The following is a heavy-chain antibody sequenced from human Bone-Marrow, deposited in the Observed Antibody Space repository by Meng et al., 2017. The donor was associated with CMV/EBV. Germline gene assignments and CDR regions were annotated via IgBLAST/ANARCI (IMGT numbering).Heavy chain of an antibody. CDR2: IYHSGST. Sequence: CAVSGGSISSSSWWSWIRQPPGKGLEWIGEIYHSGSTNYNPSLKSRVTISVDKSKNQFSLKLSSVTAADTAVYYCARDLGRGLNWFDPWGQGTLVTVSS. CDR3: ARDLGRGLNWFDP. J-gene: IGHJ5*02. CDR1: GGSISSSSW. D-gene: IGHD3-16*01. V-gene: IGHV4-4*02.